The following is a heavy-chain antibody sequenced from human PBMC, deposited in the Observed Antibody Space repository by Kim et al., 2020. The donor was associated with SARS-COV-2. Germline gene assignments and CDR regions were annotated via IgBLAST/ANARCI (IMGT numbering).Heavy chain of an antibody. D-gene: IGHD3-9*01. Sequence: SETLSLTCTVSGGSISSSSYYWGWIRQPPGKGLEWIGSIYYSGSTYYNPSLKSRVTISVDTSKNQFSLQLSSVTAADTAVYYCARQDVVYYDILTGYLDYWGQGTLVTVSS. CDR3: ARQDVVYYDILTGYLDY. CDR1: GGSISSSSYY. V-gene: IGHV4-39*01. J-gene: IGHJ4*02. CDR2: IYYSGST.